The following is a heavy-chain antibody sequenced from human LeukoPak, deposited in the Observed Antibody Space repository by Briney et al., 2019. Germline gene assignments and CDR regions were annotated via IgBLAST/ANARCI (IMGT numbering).Heavy chain of an antibody. CDR2: IIPILGIA. Sequence: SVKVSCKASRGTFSSYAISWVRQAPGQGLEWMGRIIPILGIASYAQKFQGRVTITADKSTSTAYMELSSLRSEDTAVYYCASQSGTYCSSTSCYRFDPWGQGTLVTVSS. D-gene: IGHD2-2*01. CDR1: RGTFSSYA. CDR3: ASQSGTYCSSTSCYRFDP. J-gene: IGHJ5*02. V-gene: IGHV1-69*04.